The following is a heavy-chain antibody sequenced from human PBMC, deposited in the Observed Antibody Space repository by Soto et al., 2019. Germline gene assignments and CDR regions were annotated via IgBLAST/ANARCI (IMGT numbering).Heavy chain of an antibody. CDR1: GYTFTNYW. J-gene: IGHJ6*02. CDR3: AASIFYYGMDV. CDR2: IYPGDSDT. V-gene: IGHV5-51*01. Sequence: GESLKISCKGPGYTFTNYWIGWVRQMRGKGPEWMGIIYPGDSDTKYNPSFQGQVTISADKSITTTYLQWSSLKASDTAIYYCAASIFYYGMDVWGQGTTVTVSS.